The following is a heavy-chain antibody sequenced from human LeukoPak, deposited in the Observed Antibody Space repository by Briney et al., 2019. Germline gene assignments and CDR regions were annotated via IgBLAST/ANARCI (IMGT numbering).Heavy chain of an antibody. D-gene: IGHD6-13*01. CDR2: INSGGTST. J-gene: IGHJ3*02. CDR3: VSGPYTSSWWGAFEM. V-gene: IGHV3-74*01. CDR1: GFTFSSHC. Sequence: PGGSLTLSCAASGFTFSSHCMHWVRQAPGKGLVWVSRINSGGTSTTYADSAKGRFTVSRDNAKNTLYLQMNSLRDEDSAVYFCVSGPYTSSWWGAFEMWGQGTMVSVSS.